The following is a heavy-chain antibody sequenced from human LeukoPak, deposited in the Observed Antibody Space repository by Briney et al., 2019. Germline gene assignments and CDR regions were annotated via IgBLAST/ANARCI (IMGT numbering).Heavy chain of an antibody. J-gene: IGHJ4*02. CDR3: ARGGPVLLWFGELLYN. V-gene: IGHV1-2*02. CDR2: INPNSGGT. CDR1: GYTFTGYY. D-gene: IGHD3-10*01. Sequence: GASVKVSCKASGYTFTGYYMHWVRQAPGQGLEWMGWINPNSGGTNYAQKFQGRVTMTRDTSISTAYMELSRLRSDDTAVYYCARGGPVLLWFGELLYNWGQGTLVTVSS.